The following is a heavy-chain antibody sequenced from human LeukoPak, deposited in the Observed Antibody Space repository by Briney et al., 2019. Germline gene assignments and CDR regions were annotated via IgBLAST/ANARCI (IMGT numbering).Heavy chain of an antibody. CDR3: ARVDAGNYYGHDF. Sequence: ASVKVSCKASGGTFSSYAISWVRQAPGQGLEWMGGIIPIFGTANYAQKFQGRVTITADKSTSTAYMELRSLKSDDTAMYYCARVDAGNYYGHDFWGQGTLVTVTS. D-gene: IGHD1-26*01. V-gene: IGHV1-69*06. CDR1: GGTFSSYA. CDR2: IIPIFGTA. J-gene: IGHJ4*02.